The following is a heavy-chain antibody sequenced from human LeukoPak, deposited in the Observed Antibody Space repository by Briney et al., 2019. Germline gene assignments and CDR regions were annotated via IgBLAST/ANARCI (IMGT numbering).Heavy chain of an antibody. Sequence: PSETPSLTCAVYGGSFSGYYWSWIRQPPGKGLEWIGEINHSGSTNYNPSLKSRVTISVDTSKNQFSLKLNSVTAADTAVYYCARDSLHCNGGRCFHMRVFDYWGQGALVTVSS. D-gene: IGHD2-15*01. CDR1: GGSFSGYY. J-gene: IGHJ4*02. V-gene: IGHV4-34*01. CDR3: ARDSLHCNGGRCFHMRVFDY. CDR2: INHSGST.